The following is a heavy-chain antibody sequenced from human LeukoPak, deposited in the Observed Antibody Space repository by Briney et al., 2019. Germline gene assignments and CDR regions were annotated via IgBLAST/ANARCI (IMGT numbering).Heavy chain of an antibody. CDR2: ISGSGGNT. V-gene: IGHV3-23*01. J-gene: IGHJ4*02. D-gene: IGHD4/OR15-4a*01. CDR3: AKSVVRTNKYQFMDY. CDR1: GFAFSNYA. Sequence: PGRSLRLSCVASGFAFSNYAMSWVRKAPGKGLERVSTISGSGGNTYYADSVKGRFTISRDNSKNTLYLQMNSLTAEDTAVYYCAKSVVRTNKYQFMDYWGQGTLFTVSS.